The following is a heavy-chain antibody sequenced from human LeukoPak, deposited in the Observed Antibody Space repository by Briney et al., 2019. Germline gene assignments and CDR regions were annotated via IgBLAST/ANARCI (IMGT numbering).Heavy chain of an antibody. J-gene: IGHJ6*03. D-gene: IGHD1-26*01. Sequence: PSETLSLTCTVSGGSISSYYWSWIRQPPGKGLEWIGYIYYSGSTNYNPSLKSRVTISVDTSKNQFSLKLSSVTAADTAVYYCAGSSGSYLRATYYYYYMDVWGKGTTVTISS. CDR3: AGSSGSYLRATYYYYYMDV. CDR2: IYYSGST. CDR1: GGSISSYY. V-gene: IGHV4-59*01.